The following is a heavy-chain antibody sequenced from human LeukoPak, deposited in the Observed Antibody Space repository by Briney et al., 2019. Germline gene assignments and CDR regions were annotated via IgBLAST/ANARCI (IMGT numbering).Heavy chain of an antibody. CDR1: GFTFSSYN. CDR2: ISSSSSHI. Sequence: GGSLRLSCAASGFTFSSYNMNWVRQAPGKGLEWVSSISSSSSHIYHADSVKGRFTISRDNAKNSLYLQMNSLRAEDTAVYYCARDPLDMGGYDSHFDYWGQGTLVTVSS. J-gene: IGHJ4*02. D-gene: IGHD5-12*01. CDR3: ARDPLDMGGYDSHFDY. V-gene: IGHV3-21*01.